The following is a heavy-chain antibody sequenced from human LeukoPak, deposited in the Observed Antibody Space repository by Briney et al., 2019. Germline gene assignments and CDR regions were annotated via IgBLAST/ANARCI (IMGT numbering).Heavy chain of an antibody. Sequence: PGGSLRLSCAASGFSFSSYGMHWVRQAPGKGLERVAVIWYDGGNKYYADSVKGRFTISRDNSKNTLFLQMNSLRAEDTAVYYCARDRYDILTGYYMYFDYWGQGSLVTVSS. D-gene: IGHD3-9*01. V-gene: IGHV3-33*01. CDR3: ARDRYDILTGYYMYFDY. CDR1: GFSFSSYG. J-gene: IGHJ4*02. CDR2: IWYDGGNK.